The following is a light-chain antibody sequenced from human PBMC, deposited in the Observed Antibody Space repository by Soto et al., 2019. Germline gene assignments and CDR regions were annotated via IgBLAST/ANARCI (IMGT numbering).Light chain of an antibody. CDR1: QSVSSL. V-gene: IGKV3-11*01. Sequence: EIVLTQSPATLYLSPGERATLSCRASQSVSSLLAWYQQKPGQAPRLLIYDASSRATGIPTRFSGSGSGTDLTLTISSLEPEDFAVYYCQQRSNWPLTFGGGTKVEIK. CDR2: DAS. J-gene: IGKJ4*01. CDR3: QQRSNWPLT.